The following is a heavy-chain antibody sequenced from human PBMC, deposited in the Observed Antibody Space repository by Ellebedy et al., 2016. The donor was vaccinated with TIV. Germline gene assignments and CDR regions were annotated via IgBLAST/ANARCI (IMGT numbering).Heavy chain of an antibody. Sequence: SETLSLTCTVSGYSISVSSAYFWAWIRQPPGKGLKWVGCIYRSGSPHYSPSLQSRVTMSVDTSQNQFSLKLSSVTAADTAVYYCARHAATVGNPNMDVWGRGTTVTVSS. D-gene: IGHD4-23*01. CDR3: ARHAATVGNPNMDV. CDR2: IYRSGSP. V-gene: IGHV4-38-2*02. CDR1: GYSISVSSAYF. J-gene: IGHJ6*03.